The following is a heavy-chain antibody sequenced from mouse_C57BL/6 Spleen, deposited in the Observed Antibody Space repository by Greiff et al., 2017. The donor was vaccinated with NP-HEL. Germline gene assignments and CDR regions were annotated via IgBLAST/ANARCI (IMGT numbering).Heavy chain of an antibody. Sequence: EVKLMESGGGLVKPGASLKLSCAASGFTFSDYGMHWVRQAPEKGLEWVAYISSGSSTIYYADTVKGRFTISGDNAKNTLFLQMTSLRSEDTAMYYCAREDSRYYAMDYWGQGTSVTVSS. J-gene: IGHJ4*01. CDR2: ISSGSSTI. CDR3: AREDSRYYAMDY. V-gene: IGHV5-17*01. CDR1: GFTFSDYG.